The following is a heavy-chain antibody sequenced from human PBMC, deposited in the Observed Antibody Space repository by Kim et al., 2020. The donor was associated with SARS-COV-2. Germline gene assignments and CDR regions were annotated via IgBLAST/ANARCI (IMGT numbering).Heavy chain of an antibody. CDR2: ISSSGDSK. J-gene: IGHJ5*02. Sequence: GGSLRLSCAASGYPFSSYAMSWVRQAPGKGLEWVSEISSSGDSKKYADSVQGRFTISRDNSRDTLYLQLNSLRAEDTAVYYCAKDKAWFGEEEDSWFDPWGQGALVTVSS. D-gene: IGHD3-10*01. V-gene: IGHV3-23*01. CDR1: GYPFSSYA. CDR3: AKDKAWFGEEEDSWFDP.